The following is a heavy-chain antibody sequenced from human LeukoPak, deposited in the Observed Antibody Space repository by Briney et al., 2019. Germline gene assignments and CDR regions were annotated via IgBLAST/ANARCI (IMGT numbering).Heavy chain of an antibody. CDR2: ISSSSSYI. CDR1: GFTFSSYW. CDR3: ARDSRAAAGMRGY. V-gene: IGHV3-21*01. J-gene: IGHJ4*02. Sequence: GGSLRISCAASGFTFSSYWMSWVRQAPGKGLEWVSSISSSSSYIYYADSVKGRFTISRDNAKNSLYLQMNSLRAEDTAVYYCARDSRAAAGMRGYWGQGTLVTVSS. D-gene: IGHD6-13*01.